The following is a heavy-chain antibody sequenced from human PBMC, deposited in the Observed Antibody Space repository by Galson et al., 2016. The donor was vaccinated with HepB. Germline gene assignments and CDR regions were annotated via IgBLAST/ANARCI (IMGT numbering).Heavy chain of an antibody. J-gene: IGHJ4*02. CDR2: LYSGGTT. CDR3: ARGGKWQLGSLYFDS. CDR1: GFGVSSNY. V-gene: IGHV3-53*01. Sequence: SLRLSCAASGFGVSSNYMSWVRQAPGKGLEWLSVLYSGGTTFYAGSVRGRFTISRDNPQNTLYLQMNSLQAEDTAVYFCARGGKWQLGSLYFDSWGQGTLVTVSS. D-gene: IGHD3-16*01.